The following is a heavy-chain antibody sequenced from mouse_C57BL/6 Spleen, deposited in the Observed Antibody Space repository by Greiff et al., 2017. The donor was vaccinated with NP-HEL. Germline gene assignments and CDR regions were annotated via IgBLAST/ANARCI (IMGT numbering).Heavy chain of an antibody. CDR1: GYAFSSSW. Sequence: VQLQQSGPELVKPGASVKISCKASGYAFSSSWMNWVKQRPGKGLEWIGRIYPGDGDTNYNGKFKGKATLTADKSSSTAYMQLSSLTSDDSAVYVCARGHDGYCPFAYWGQGTLVTVSA. V-gene: IGHV1-82*01. D-gene: IGHD2-3*01. CDR2: IYPGDGDT. CDR3: ARGHDGYCPFAY. J-gene: IGHJ3*01.